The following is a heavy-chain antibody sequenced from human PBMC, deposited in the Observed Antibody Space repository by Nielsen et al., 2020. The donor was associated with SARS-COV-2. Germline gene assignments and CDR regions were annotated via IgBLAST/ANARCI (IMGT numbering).Heavy chain of an antibody. Sequence: GGFLRPSCLPSGSTSSSYSTIWVRQPPGKGLEWLSYFPGTSGSTYHADSVKGRFSTPKDNAKNLLYLQMSGLRDDDTAVYYCGRRYSSGWYCFDYWGQGTLVTVSS. CDR2: FPGTSGST. V-gene: IGHV3-48*02. J-gene: IGHJ4*02. CDR3: GRRYSSGWYCFDY. CDR1: GSTSSSYS. D-gene: IGHD6-19*01.